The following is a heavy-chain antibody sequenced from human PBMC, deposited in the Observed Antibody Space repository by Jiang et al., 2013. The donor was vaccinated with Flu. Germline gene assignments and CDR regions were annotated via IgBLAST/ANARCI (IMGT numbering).Heavy chain of an antibody. CDR2: MYASGNT. CDR3: ASRYNDILTDV. Sequence: GPGLVKPSQTLSLTCIVSGGSIGSASYYWSWIRQPAGKGLEWIGRMYASGNTDYNPSLKSQLTISRDTSKNQFSLKLRSVTAADTAVYYCASRYNDILTDV. D-gene: IGHD3-9*01. V-gene: IGHV4-61*02. J-gene: IGHJ3*01. CDR1: GGSIGSASYY.